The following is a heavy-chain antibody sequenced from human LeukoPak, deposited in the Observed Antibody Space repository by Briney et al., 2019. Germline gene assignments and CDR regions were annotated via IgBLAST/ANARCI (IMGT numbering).Heavy chain of an antibody. V-gene: IGHV3-53*01. Sequence: ETLSLTCAVYGGSFSGYYWSWVRQAPGKGLEWVSVIYSGGSTYYADSVKGRFTISRDNSKNTLYLQMNSLRAEDTAVYYCARDSSGYRDAFDIWGQGTMVTVSS. D-gene: IGHD3-22*01. CDR3: ARDSSGYRDAFDI. J-gene: IGHJ3*02. CDR1: GGSFSGYY. CDR2: IYSGGST.